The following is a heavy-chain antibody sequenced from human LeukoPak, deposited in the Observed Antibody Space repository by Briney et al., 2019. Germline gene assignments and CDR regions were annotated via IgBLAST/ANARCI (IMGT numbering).Heavy chain of an antibody. Sequence: ASVKVSCKASGYTFIGYYMYWVRQAPGHGLEWIGWINPSSGDTDYPQKFQGRVTMTRDTSINTGYMELRRLTSDDTAVYYCARGNGPENAWGQGTLVTVSS. CDR1: GYTFIGYY. CDR2: INPSSGDT. D-gene: IGHD2-8*01. CDR3: ARGNGPENA. J-gene: IGHJ5*02. V-gene: IGHV1-2*02.